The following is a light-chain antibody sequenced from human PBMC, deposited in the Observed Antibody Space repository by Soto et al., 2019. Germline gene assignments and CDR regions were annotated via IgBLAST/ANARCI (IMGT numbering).Light chain of an antibody. J-gene: IGKJ1*01. CDR3: QQRSNWPWT. Sequence: EIVLTQSPATLSLSPGERATLSCRASQSVSSYLAWHQQKPGQAPRLLIYDASNRATGIPARFSGSGSGTDFTLTISSLEPEDFAVYYCQQRSNWPWTFGQGTKVDI. V-gene: IGKV3-11*01. CDR2: DAS. CDR1: QSVSSY.